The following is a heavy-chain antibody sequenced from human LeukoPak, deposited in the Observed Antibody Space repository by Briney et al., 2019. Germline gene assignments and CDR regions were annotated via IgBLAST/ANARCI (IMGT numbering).Heavy chain of an antibody. CDR2: IYYSGST. CDR3: ARETGYYGSGSRGYFDL. J-gene: IGHJ2*01. V-gene: IGHV4-59*01. D-gene: IGHD3-10*01. CDR1: GGSISSCY. Sequence: SETLSLTCTVSGGSISSCYWSWIRQPPGKGLEWIGYIYYSGSTNYNPSLKSRVTISVDTSKNQFSLKLSSVTAADTAVYYCARETGYYGSGSRGYFDLWGRGTLVTVSS.